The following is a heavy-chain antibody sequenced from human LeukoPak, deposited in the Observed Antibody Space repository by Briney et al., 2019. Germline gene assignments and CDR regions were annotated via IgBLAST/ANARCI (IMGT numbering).Heavy chain of an antibody. D-gene: IGHD5-12*01. CDR2: ISAYNGNT. V-gene: IGHV1-18*01. CDR3: ARDRYSGAYSFDY. J-gene: IGHJ4*01. Sequence: ASVKVSCKASGYTFTNFGVSWVRQAPGQGPEWMGWISAYNGNTDFAQKFQGRVTLTIETSTATAYMDLRSLKSDDTAVYYCARDRYSGAYSFDYWGHGTLVTVSS. CDR1: GYTFTNFG.